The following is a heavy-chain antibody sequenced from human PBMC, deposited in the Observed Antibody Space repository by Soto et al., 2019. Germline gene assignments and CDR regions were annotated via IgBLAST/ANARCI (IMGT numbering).Heavy chain of an antibody. Sequence: PGESRRISCKTAGCSFISCWVSWGRQKPGKVLEWMGTFYPGDSTSTYSPSFQGQVTISVDKSISTAYLHLSSLKASDTAMYYSARIIGSCRNNDCYWNFATWGKGQTVSVSS. J-gene: IGHJ6*03. CDR2: FYPGDSTS. CDR1: GCSFISCW. D-gene: IGHD1-7*01. CDR3: ARIIGSCRNNDCYWNFAT. V-gene: IGHV5-51*01.